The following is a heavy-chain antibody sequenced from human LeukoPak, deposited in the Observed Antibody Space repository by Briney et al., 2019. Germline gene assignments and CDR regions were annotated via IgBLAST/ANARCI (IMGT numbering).Heavy chain of an antibody. V-gene: IGHV4-59*01. CDR3: ARTSGSYYRPGRTHFDY. Sequence: PSETLSLTCTVSGGSISNYYWSWIRQPPGKGLEWIGYIYYSGSTNYNPSLKSRVIISVDTSKNQFSLKLSSVTAADTAVYYCARTSGSYYRPGRTHFDYWGQGTLVTVSS. J-gene: IGHJ4*02. CDR1: GGSISNYY. CDR2: IYYSGST. D-gene: IGHD1-26*01.